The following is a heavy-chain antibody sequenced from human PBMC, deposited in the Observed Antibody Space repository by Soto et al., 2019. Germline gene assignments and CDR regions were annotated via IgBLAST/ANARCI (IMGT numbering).Heavy chain of an antibody. CDR2: ISYDGSNK. CDR3: AKGSYYDFWSGYPSFDY. Sequence: PGGSLRLSCAASGFTFSSYGMHWVRQAPGKGLEWVAVISYDGSNKYYADSVKGRFTISRDNSKNTLYLQMNSLRAEDTAVYYCAKGSYYDFWSGYPSFDYWGQGTLVTVS. CDR1: GFTFSSYG. V-gene: IGHV3-30*18. D-gene: IGHD3-3*01. J-gene: IGHJ4*02.